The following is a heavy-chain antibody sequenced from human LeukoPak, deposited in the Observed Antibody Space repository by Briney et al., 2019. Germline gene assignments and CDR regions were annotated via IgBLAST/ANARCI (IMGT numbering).Heavy chain of an antibody. CDR3: AKRGGNGEFDY. CDR1: GFTFTSYV. V-gene: IGHV3-23*01. Sequence: GGSLRLSCVASGFTFTSYVMGWVRQAPGKGLEWVSAESNSGDNTYYADFVKGRFTISRDNSKSTLYLQLNSLRAEDTAVYYCAKRGGNGEFDYWGQGTLVTVSS. CDR2: ESNSGDNT. J-gene: IGHJ4*02. D-gene: IGHD3-16*01.